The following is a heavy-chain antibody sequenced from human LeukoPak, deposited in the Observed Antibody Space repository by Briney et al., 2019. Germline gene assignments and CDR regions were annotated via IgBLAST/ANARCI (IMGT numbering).Heavy chain of an antibody. CDR2: IYYSGST. CDR3: ARGYSSGWSHDY. CDR1: GGSISSSSYY. D-gene: IGHD6-19*01. J-gene: IGHJ4*02. V-gene: IGHV4-39*01. Sequence: KPSETLSLTCPVSGGSISSSSYYWGWIRQPPGKGLEWIGSIYYSGSTYYNPSLKSRVTISVDTSKNQFSLKLSSVTAGDTAVYYCARGYSSGWSHDYWGQGTLVTVSS.